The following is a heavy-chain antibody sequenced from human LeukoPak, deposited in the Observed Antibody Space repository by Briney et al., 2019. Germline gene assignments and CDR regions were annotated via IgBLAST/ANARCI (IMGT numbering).Heavy chain of an antibody. CDR3: AAQYQLLSNWFDP. CDR2: IYYSGST. D-gene: IGHD2-2*01. Sequence: SVTLSLTCTVSGGSISSGDYYWSWIRQPPGKGLEWIGYIYYSGSTYYNPSLKSRVTISVDTSKNQFSLKLSSVTAADTAVYYCAAQYQLLSNWFDPWGQGTLVTVSS. V-gene: IGHV4-30-4*01. CDR1: GGSISSGDYY. J-gene: IGHJ5*02.